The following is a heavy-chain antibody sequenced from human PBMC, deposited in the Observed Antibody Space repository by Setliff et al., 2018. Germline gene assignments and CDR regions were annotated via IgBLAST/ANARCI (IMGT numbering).Heavy chain of an antibody. CDR1: GFTFSAYA. V-gene: IGHV3-30*04. D-gene: IGHD1-26*01. Sequence: QPGGSLRLSCAASGFTFSAYAMHWVRQAPGKGLEWVAFISRDARKELYADSVRGRFTISRDNAKDTMYLQMTSLRLDDTAVYYCARKWDEDSAVIVAASVLDVWGTGTTVTVSS. J-gene: IGHJ6*04. CDR3: ARKWDEDSAVIVAASVLDV. CDR2: ISRDARKE.